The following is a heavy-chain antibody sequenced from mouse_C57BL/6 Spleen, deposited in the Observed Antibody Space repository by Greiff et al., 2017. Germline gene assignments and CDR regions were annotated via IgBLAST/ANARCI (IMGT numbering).Heavy chain of an antibody. D-gene: IGHD3-2*02. V-gene: IGHV1-76*01. J-gene: IGHJ4*01. CDR1: GYTFTDYY. CDR2: IYPGSGNT. Sequence: QVHVKQSGAELVRPGASVKLSCKASGYTFTDYYINWVKQRPGQGLEWIARIYPGSGNTYYNEKFKGKATLTAEKSSSTAYMQLSSLTSEDSAVYFCASGSSGAYAMDYWGQGTSVTVSS. CDR3: ASGSSGAYAMDY.